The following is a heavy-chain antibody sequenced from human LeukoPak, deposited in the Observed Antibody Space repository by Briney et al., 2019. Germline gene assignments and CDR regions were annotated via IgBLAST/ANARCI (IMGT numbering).Heavy chain of an antibody. Sequence: SVKVSCKASGGTFSSYAISWGRQAPGPRLEWMGGIIPIFGTANYAQKFQGRATITPDEHTSTAYMDLSSLRSEDTAVYYCARDGGIAARPHYYYYMDVWGKGTTVTVSS. CDR1: GGTFSSYA. CDR3: ARDGGIAARPHYYYYMDV. CDR2: IIPIFGTA. V-gene: IGHV1-69*13. D-gene: IGHD6-6*01. J-gene: IGHJ6*03.